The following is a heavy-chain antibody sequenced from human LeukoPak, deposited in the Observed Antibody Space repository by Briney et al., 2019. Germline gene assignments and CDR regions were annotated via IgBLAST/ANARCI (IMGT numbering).Heavy chain of an antibody. CDR2: ISGSGGST. V-gene: IGHV3-23*01. D-gene: IGHD3-22*01. Sequence: GGSLRLSCAASGFTFSSYAMSWVRRAPGRGLEWVSLISGSGGSTYYADSVKGRFAISRDNSKSTLHLQMNSLTAEDTAVYYCAKGAGGYYYSDYWGQGTLVAVSS. CDR3: AKGAGGYYYSDY. CDR1: GFTFSSYA. J-gene: IGHJ4*02.